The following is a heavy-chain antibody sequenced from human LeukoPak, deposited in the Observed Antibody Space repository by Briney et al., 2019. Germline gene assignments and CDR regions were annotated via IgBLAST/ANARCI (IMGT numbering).Heavy chain of an antibody. CDR3: VREGTELLSKNFAS. Sequence: ASVKVSCKASGFTFTGYYIHWVRQAPGQGLEWMGYINPHSGVTNSPQKFQGGVTMTTDTSITAVYMELSSLLSDDTAMYYCVREGTELLSKNFASWGQGPLVTVSS. CDR1: GFTFTGYY. CDR2: INPHSGVT. V-gene: IGHV1-2*02. J-gene: IGHJ4*02. D-gene: IGHD2-21*02.